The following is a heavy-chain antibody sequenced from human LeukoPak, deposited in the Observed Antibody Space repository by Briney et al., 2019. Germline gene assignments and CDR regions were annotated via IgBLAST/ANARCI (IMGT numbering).Heavy chain of an antibody. CDR2: IYYSGST. V-gene: IGHV4-59*01. Sequence: SETLSLTCTVSGGSISSYYWSWIRQPPGKGLEWIGYIYYSGSTNYNPSLKSRVTISVDTSKNQFSLKLSSVTAADTAVYYCASLGVAGYSYGDDYWGQGTLVTVS. CDR3: ASLGVAGYSYGDDY. CDR1: GGSISSYY. D-gene: IGHD5-18*01. J-gene: IGHJ4*02.